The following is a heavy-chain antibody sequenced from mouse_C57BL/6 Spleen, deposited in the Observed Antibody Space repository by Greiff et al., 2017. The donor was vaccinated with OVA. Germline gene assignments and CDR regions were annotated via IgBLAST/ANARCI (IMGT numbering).Heavy chain of an antibody. V-gene: IGHV1-64*01. Sequence: VQLQQPGAELVKPGASVKLSCKASGYTFTSYWMHWVKQRPGQGLEWIGMIHPNSGSTNYNEKFKSKATLTVDKSSSTAYMQLSSLTSEDSAVDYCAPYDGYPNYFDDWGQGTTLTVSS. D-gene: IGHD2-3*01. CDR2: IHPNSGST. J-gene: IGHJ2*01. CDR3: APYDGYPNYFDD. CDR1: GYTFTSYW.